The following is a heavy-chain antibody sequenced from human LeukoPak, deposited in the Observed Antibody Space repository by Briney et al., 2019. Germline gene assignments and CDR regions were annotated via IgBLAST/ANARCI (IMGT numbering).Heavy chain of an antibody. Sequence: PSETLSLTCAVSGGSISSGGYSWSWIRQPPGKGLEWIGYIYYSGSTYYNPSLKSRVTISVDTSKNQFSLKLSSVTAADTAVYYCHSYDNWRFDLWGRSTLVTVSS. J-gene: IGHJ2*01. D-gene: IGHD5-18*01. V-gene: IGHV4-30-4*07. CDR2: IYYSGST. CDR3: HSYDNWRFDL. CDR1: GGSISSGGYS.